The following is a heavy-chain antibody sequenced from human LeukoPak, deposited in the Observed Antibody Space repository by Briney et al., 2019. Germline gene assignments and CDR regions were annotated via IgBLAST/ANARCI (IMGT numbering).Heavy chain of an antibody. CDR3: AKSPVVTTTRAADY. J-gene: IGHJ4*02. CDR1: GFTVSSNY. V-gene: IGHV3-53*01. Sequence: GGSLRLSCAASGFTVSSNYMSWVRQAPGKGLEWVSVIYSGGYTYYADSVKGRFTISRDNSKNTLYLQMNNLRAEDTAMYYCAKSPVVTTTRAADYWGQGALVTVTS. CDR2: IYSGGYT. D-gene: IGHD2-21*02.